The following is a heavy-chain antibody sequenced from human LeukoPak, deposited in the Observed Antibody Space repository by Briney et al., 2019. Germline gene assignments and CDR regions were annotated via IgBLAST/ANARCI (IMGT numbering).Heavy chain of an antibody. CDR3: ARFTARPY. CDR2: IYYSGST. D-gene: IGHD6-6*01. Sequence: PSETLSLTCTVSGGSISSSSYYWGWIRQPPGKGLEWIGSIYYSGSTYYNPSLKSRVTISVDTSKNQFSLKLSSVTAADTAVYYCARFTARPYWGQGTLATVSS. J-gene: IGHJ4*02. CDR1: GGSISSSSYY. V-gene: IGHV4-39*01.